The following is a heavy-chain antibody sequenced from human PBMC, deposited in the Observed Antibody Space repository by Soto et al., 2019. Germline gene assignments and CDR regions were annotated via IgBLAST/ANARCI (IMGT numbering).Heavy chain of an antibody. Sequence: QVQLVQSGAEVKKPGASVKVSCKASGYTFTSYAMHWVRQAPGQRLEWMGWINAGNGNTKYSQKFQGRVTITRDTSASTAYMEQSSLRSEDTAVYYCASEVPFYYGSGSVDYWGQGTLVTVSS. CDR2: INAGNGNT. CDR3: ASEVPFYYGSGSVDY. V-gene: IGHV1-3*01. CDR1: GYTFTSYA. D-gene: IGHD3-10*01. J-gene: IGHJ4*02.